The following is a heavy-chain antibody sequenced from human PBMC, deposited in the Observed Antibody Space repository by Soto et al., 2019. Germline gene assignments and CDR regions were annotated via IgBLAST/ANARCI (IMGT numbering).Heavy chain of an antibody. CDR1: GFTFSSYG. CDR3: ARAHRGHYDSSGYSDY. J-gene: IGHJ4*02. Sequence: GGSLRLSCAASGFTFSSYGMHWVRQAPGKGLEWVAVIWFDGSNKYFADSVKGRFTISRDNSKNTLYLQMNSLRAEDTAVYYCARAHRGHYDSSGYSDYWGQGTLVTVSS. V-gene: IGHV3-33*01. D-gene: IGHD3-22*01. CDR2: IWFDGSNK.